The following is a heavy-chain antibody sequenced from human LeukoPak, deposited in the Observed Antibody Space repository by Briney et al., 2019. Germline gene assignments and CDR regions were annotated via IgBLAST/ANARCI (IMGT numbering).Heavy chain of an antibody. D-gene: IGHD3-22*01. Sequence: ASVKVSCRASGYTFTSYAMNWVRQAPGQGLEWMGWINTNTGNPTYAQGFTGRFVFSLDTSVSTAYLQISSLKAEDTAVYYCARVSRGDSSGYYYEIYDYWGQGTLVTVSS. CDR2: INTNTGNP. CDR3: ARVSRGDSSGYYYEIYDY. V-gene: IGHV7-4-1*02. J-gene: IGHJ4*02. CDR1: GYTFTSYA.